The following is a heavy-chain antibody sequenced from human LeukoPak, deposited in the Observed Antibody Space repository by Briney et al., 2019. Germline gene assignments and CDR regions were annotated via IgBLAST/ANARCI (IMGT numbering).Heavy chain of an antibody. V-gene: IGHV4-34*01. D-gene: IGHD3-10*01. Sequence: GSLRLSCAASGFAFNTYSMNWVRQAPGKGLEWIGEINHSGSTNHNPSLKSRVTISVDTSKNQFSLKLSSVTAADTAVYYCARGRYYYGSGRDYWGQGTLVTVSS. CDR3: ARGRYYYGSGRDY. CDR1: GFAFNTYS. J-gene: IGHJ4*02. CDR2: INHSGST.